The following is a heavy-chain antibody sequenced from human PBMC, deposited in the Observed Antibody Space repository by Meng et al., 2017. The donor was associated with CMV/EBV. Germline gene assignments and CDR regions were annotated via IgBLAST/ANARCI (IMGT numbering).Heavy chain of an antibody. V-gene: IGHV4-39*07. CDR2: IYYSGST. D-gene: IGHD6-6*01. Sequence: SIGSSSYYWGWIRQPPRKGLGWSGSIYYSGSTDYNPTLKSRGTISVDTSKNQFSLKLSSVTAADTAVYYCAREGQFAARQLGNWFDPWGQGTLVTVSS. CDR1: SIGSSSYY. J-gene: IGHJ5*02. CDR3: AREGQFAARQLGNWFDP.